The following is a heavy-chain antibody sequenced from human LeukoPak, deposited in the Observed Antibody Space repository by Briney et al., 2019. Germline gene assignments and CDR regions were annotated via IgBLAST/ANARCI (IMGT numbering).Heavy chain of an antibody. V-gene: IGHV6-1*01. J-gene: IGHJ4*02. CDR2: TYYRSKWYY. Sequence: SQTLSLTCAISGDSVSSNSAAWNWLRQSPSRGLEWLGRTYYRSKWYYDYAPSVKSRTSINPDTSKNQFSLQLNSVTPEDTAVYYCARGTKEKRWLQLRAPHFDYWGQGTLVTVSS. D-gene: IGHD5-24*01. CDR3: ARGTKEKRWLQLRAPHFDY. CDR1: GDSVSSNSAA.